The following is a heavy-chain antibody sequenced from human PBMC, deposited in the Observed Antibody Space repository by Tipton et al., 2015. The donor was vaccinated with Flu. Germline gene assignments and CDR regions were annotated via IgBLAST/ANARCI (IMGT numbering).Heavy chain of an antibody. J-gene: IGHJ4*02. CDR3: ARGVAAAGTSYYFDY. V-gene: IGHV4-31*01. Sequence: LRLSCTVSGGSISSGGYYWSWVRQHPGKGLEWIGYIYYSGSTYYNPSLKSLVTISVDTSKNQFSLKLSSVTAADTAVYYCARGVAAAGTSYYFDYCGQGTLDTVSS. D-gene: IGHD6-13*01. CDR2: IYYSGST. CDR1: GGSISSGGYY.